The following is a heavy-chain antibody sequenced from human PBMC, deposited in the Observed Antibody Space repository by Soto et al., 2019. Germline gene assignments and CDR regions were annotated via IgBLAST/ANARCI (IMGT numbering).Heavy chain of an antibody. Sequence: EVQLLESGGGLVQPGGSLRLSCAASGFTLRSYAMSWVRQAPGKGLEWVSAISGSGDSTYYADSVKGRFTISRENSKNRLYLQMNCLRAEDTAVYYCAKEGGGTVRVFFYYSGQGTQVTVSS. J-gene: IGHJ4*02. CDR2: ISGSGDST. V-gene: IGHV3-23*01. CDR1: GFTLRSYA. D-gene: IGHD5-18*01. CDR3: AKEGGGTVRVFFYY.